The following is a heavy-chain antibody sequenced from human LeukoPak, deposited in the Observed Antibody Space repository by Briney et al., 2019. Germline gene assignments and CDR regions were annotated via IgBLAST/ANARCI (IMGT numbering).Heavy chain of an antibody. D-gene: IGHD3-22*01. V-gene: IGHV1-69*04. Sequence: GASVKVSCKASGGTFSSYAISWVRQAPGQGLEWMGRIIPILGIANYAQKFQGRVTTTADKSTSTAYMELSSLRSEDTAVYYCARAAPHDSSGYYEPWGQGTLVTVSS. CDR3: ARAAPHDSSGYYEP. CDR2: IIPILGIA. J-gene: IGHJ5*02. CDR1: GGTFSSYA.